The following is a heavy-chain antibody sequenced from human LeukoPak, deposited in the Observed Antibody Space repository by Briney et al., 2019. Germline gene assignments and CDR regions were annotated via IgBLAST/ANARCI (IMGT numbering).Heavy chain of an antibody. D-gene: IGHD6-13*01. CDR1: GGSISNSSYY. CDR2: IYYSGST. CDR3: ARHSSWYGTFRY. Sequence: SETLPLTCIVSGGSISNSSYYWGWTRQPPGKGLEWIGSIYYSGSTYYNPSLKSRVTISIDTSKNQFSLKLSSVTAADTAVYYCARHSSWYGTFRYWGQGTLVTVSS. V-gene: IGHV4-39*01. J-gene: IGHJ4*02.